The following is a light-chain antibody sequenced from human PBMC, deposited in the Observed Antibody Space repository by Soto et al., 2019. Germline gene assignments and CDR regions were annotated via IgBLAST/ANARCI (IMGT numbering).Light chain of an antibody. Sequence: DIQMTQSPSTLSASVGDRVTITCRASQGISSWLAWYQQKPGKDPKLVIYKAPSLESGVPSRFSGSGSGTEFTLTISSLQPDEFATYYCQHYNSYFCTCGHGTKVEIK. CDR3: QHYNSYFCT. J-gene: IGKJ1*01. V-gene: IGKV1-5*03. CDR1: QGISSW. CDR2: KAP.